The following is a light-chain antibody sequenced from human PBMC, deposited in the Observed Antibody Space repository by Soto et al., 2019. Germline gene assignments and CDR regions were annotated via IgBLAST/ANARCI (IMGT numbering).Light chain of an antibody. J-gene: IGLJ3*02. CDR2: SNR. V-gene: IGLV1-44*01. CDR1: DSNIGDNA. Sequence: QSVLTQPPSASRTPGQRVSISCSGSDSNIGDNAVNWFQQLPGTAPKLLIYSNRQRPSGVPDRFSGSKSGTSASLAISGLQSEDEAVYFCATWDDSLNGRVFGGGTKLTVL. CDR3: ATWDDSLNGRV.